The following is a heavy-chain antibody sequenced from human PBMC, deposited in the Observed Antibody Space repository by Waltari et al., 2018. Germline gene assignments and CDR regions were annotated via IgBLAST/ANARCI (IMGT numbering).Heavy chain of an antibody. V-gene: IGHV3-7*01. J-gene: IGHJ4*02. Sequence: VQLVESGGGLVQPGGSLRLSCAASGFTFSSYWMSWVRQAPGKGLEWVANIKQDGSEKYYVDSVKGRFTISRDNAKNSLYLQMNSLRAEDTAVYYCARAMESSSTSDFDYWGQGTLVTVSS. D-gene: IGHD6-13*01. CDR2: IKQDGSEK. CDR1: GFTFSSYW. CDR3: ARAMESSSTSDFDY.